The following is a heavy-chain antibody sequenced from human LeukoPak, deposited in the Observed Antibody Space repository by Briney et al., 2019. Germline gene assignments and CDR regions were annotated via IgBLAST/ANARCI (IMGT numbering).Heavy chain of an antibody. CDR1: GYSFAGYH. Sequence: ASVKVSCKSSGYSFAGYHMHWVRQAPGQGLEWMGWVNPNGGDTNYAQKFQGRVTMTRDTSVSTAYMELSGLRSDDTAVCYCARGADFWSGYNDYWGQGTLVSVSS. CDR3: ARGADFWSGYNDY. D-gene: IGHD3-3*01. V-gene: IGHV1-2*02. J-gene: IGHJ4*02. CDR2: VNPNGGDT.